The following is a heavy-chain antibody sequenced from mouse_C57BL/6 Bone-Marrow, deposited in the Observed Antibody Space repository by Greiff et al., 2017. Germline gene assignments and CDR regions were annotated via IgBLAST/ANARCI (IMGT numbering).Heavy chain of an antibody. D-gene: IGHD2-4*01. CDR2: ISSGGDYI. CDR3: TRNYYDYDGAYYFDY. CDR1: GFTFSSYA. V-gene: IGHV5-9-1*02. J-gene: IGHJ2*01. Sequence: EVQGVESGGGLVKPGGSLKLSCAASGFTFSSYAMSWVRQTPEKRLEWVAYISSGGDYIYYADTVKGRFTISRDNASNTLYLQMSSLKSEDTAMYYCTRNYYDYDGAYYFDYWGQGTTLTVSS.